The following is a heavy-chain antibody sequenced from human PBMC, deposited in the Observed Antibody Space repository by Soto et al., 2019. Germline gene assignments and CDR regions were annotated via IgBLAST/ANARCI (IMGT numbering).Heavy chain of an antibody. CDR3: AKDSAMATYYYYGMDV. J-gene: IGHJ6*02. D-gene: IGHD5-18*01. CDR2: ISYDGSNK. CDR1: GFTFSSYG. V-gene: IGHV3-30*18. Sequence: QVQLVESGGGMVQPGRSLRLSCAASGFTFSSYGMHWVRQAPGKGLEWVAVISYDGSNKYYADSVKGRFTISRDNSKNTLYLQMNSLRAEDTAVYYCAKDSAMATYYYYGMDVWGQGTTVTVSS.